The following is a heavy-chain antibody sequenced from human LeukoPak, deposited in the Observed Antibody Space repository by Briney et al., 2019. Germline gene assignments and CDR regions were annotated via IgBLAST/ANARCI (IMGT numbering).Heavy chain of an antibody. J-gene: IGHJ4*02. CDR2: IIPILGIA. CDR1: GGTFSSYA. CDR3: ARGYCGGDCYSFHFDY. V-gene: IGHV1-69*04. Sequence: AASVKVSCKASGGTFSSYAISWVRQAPGQGLEWMGRIIPILGIANYAQKFQGRVTITADKSTSTAYMELSSLRSEDTAMYYCARGYCGGDCYSFHFDYWGQGTLVTVSS. D-gene: IGHD2-21*02.